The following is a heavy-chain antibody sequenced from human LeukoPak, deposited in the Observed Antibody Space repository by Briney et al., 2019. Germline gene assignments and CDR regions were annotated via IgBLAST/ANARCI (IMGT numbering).Heavy chain of an antibody. V-gene: IGHV3-30*18. CDR1: GFSFSSYG. J-gene: IGHJ4*02. CDR2: ISYDGSNI. CDR3: AKDSGRGGASPFGY. D-gene: IGHD1-26*01. Sequence: GGSLRLSCAASGFSFSSYGMHWVRQAPGKGLEWVAVISYDGSNIYYADSVKGRFTISRDNSKNTLYLQMNSLRAEDTAVYYCAKDSGRGGASPFGYWGQGTLVTVSS.